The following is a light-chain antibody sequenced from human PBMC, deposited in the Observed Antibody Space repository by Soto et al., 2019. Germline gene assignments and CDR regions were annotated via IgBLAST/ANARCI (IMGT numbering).Light chain of an antibody. J-gene: IGKJ1*01. V-gene: IGKV3-20*01. CDR3: QQYGNSRWT. CDR2: AAS. CDR1: QSVSSTS. Sequence: EIVLTQSPGTLSLSPGERATLSCRASQSVSSTSLAWYQQNPGQAPRLLIYAASSRATGIPDRFSGSGSGTDFTLTISRLEPEDSAVFYCQQYGNSRWTFGQGTKVEIK.